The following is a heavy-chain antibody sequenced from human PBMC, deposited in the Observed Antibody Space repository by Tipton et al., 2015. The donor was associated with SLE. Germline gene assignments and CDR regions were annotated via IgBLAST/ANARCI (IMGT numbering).Heavy chain of an antibody. D-gene: IGHD3-3*02. CDR3: ARGPPFMEWERNWFDP. Sequence: TLSLTCTVSGGSISSSSYYWGWIRQPPGKGLEWIGSIYYSGSTNYNPSLQSRVTISVDRSKNQFSLKLTSVTAADTAVYYCARGPPFMEWERNWFDPWGQGTQVTVSS. V-gene: IGHV4-39*07. CDR1: GGSISSSSYY. J-gene: IGHJ5*02. CDR2: IYYSGST.